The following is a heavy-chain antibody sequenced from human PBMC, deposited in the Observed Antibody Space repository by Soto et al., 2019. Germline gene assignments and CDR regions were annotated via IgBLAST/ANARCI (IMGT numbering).Heavy chain of an antibody. CDR1: GFTFDDYA. CDR2: ISWNSGSI. J-gene: IGHJ4*02. V-gene: IGHV3-9*01. Sequence: EVQLVESGGGLVQPGRSLRLSCAASGFTFDDYAMHWVRQAPGKGLEWVSGISWNSGSIGYADSVKGRFTISRDNAKNSLYLQMNSLRAEDTALYYCAKDRYSSGCFDYWGQGTLVTVSS. D-gene: IGHD6-19*01. CDR3: AKDRYSSGCFDY.